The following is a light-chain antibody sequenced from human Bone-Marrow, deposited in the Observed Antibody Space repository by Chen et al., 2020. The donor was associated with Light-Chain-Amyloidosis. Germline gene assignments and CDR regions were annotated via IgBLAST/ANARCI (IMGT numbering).Light chain of an antibody. CDR1: SSDVGGDNH. CDR3: SSYTITNTLV. V-gene: IGLV2-14*01. Sequence: QSALTQPASGSGSPGQSITISCTGTSSDVGGDNHVPWYQQHPDKAPKLMIYEVTNQPSWVPDRFSGSKSDNTASLTISGLQTEDEADYFCSSYTITNTLVFGSGTRVTVL. CDR2: EVT. J-gene: IGLJ1*01.